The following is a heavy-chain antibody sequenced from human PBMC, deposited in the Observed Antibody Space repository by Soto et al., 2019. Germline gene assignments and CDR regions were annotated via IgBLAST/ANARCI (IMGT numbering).Heavy chain of an antibody. D-gene: IGHD1-7*01. V-gene: IGHV1-69*02. J-gene: IGHJ4*02. CDR3: ARPTSTGTTSGYYFDY. Sequence: VKVSCTASGGIFSSYPISWVRQAPGQGLEWMGRIIPILDITDYAQRFQGRVTITADKSTSTAYMELSGLSSDDTAVYYCARPTSTGTTSGYYFDYWGQGTLVTVSS. CDR1: GGIFSSYP. CDR2: IIPILDIT.